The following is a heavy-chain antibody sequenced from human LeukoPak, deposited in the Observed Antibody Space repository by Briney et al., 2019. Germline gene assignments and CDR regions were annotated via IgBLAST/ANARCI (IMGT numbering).Heavy chain of an antibody. D-gene: IGHD6-19*01. Sequence: GGSLRLSCAASGFTFSSYSMNWVRQAPGKGLEWVSSISSSSSYIYYADSVKGRFTISRDNAKNSLYLQMNSLRAEDTAVYYCARDRDSSGWYLGAFDIWGQGTMVTVSS. CDR3: ARDRDSSGWYLGAFDI. CDR1: GFTFSSYS. V-gene: IGHV3-21*01. CDR2: ISSSSSYI. J-gene: IGHJ3*02.